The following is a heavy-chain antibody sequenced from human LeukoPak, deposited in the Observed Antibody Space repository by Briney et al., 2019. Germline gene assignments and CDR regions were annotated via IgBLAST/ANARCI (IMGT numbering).Heavy chain of an antibody. J-gene: IGHJ4*02. CDR2: ISYDGSNK. CDR3: AKALRYFDWLNWN. D-gene: IGHD3-9*01. V-gene: IGHV3-30-3*01. CDR1: GFTFSSYA. Sequence: GGSLRLSCAASGFTFSSYAMHWVRQAPGKGLEWVAVISYDGSNKYYADSVKGRFTISRDNSKNTLYLQMNSLRAEDTAVYYCAKALRYFDWLNWNWGQGTLVTVSS.